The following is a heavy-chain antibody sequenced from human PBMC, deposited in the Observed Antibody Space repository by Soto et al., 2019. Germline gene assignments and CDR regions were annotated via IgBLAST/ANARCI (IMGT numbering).Heavy chain of an antibody. Sequence: QVQLVQSGAEVKKPGASVKVSCKASGYTFTSYGISWVRQAPGHGLERMGWLSAYNGNTNYAQKLQGRVTMTTDTSTSTAYMELRSMRSDDTAVYYCARRFILEGQQLLPYYYDGMDVWGQGTTVTVSS. CDR1: GYTFTSYG. CDR3: ARRFILEGQQLLPYYYDGMDV. J-gene: IGHJ6*02. D-gene: IGHD6-13*01. CDR2: LSAYNGNT. V-gene: IGHV1-18*01.